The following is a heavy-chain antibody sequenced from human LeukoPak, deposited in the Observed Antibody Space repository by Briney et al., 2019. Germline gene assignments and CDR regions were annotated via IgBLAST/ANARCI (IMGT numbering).Heavy chain of an antibody. CDR2: IFSSGST. CDR1: DGSISSYY. CDR3: ARDRYDSVYNWFDP. J-gene: IGHJ5*02. Sequence: TSSETLSLTCTVSDGSISSYYWSWIRQPAGKGLEWIGRIFSSGSTDYNPSLKSRVTVSVDTSKNQFSLKLSSVTAADTAMYYCARDRYDSVYNWFDPWGQGTLVTVSS. D-gene: IGHD3-22*01. V-gene: IGHV4-4*07.